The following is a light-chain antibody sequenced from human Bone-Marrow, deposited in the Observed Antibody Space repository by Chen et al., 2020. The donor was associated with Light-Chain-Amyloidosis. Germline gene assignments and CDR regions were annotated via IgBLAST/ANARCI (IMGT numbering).Light chain of an antibody. CDR3: QRYGV. V-gene: IGKV3-20*01. CDR2: DAS. CDR1: QSISNS. Sequence: IGLPQSPGPLSLSPGERATLSCRASQSISNSLAWYQQKPGQAPRLLIYDASSRATGIPVRFSGSGSGTDFTLTISRLEPEDFAVYYCQRYGVFGGGTKVEIK. J-gene: IGKJ4*01.